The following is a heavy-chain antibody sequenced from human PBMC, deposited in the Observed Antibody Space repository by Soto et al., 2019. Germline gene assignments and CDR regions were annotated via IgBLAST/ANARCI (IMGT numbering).Heavy chain of an antibody. Sequence: ASVKVSCKASGCTFTCYGISWVRPAPLRGLEWMGWISAYNGNTNYAQKLQGRVTMTTDTYTSTAYMELRSLRSDDTAVYYCARDLGPDPGSFDYWGQGTLVTVSS. J-gene: IGHJ4*02. V-gene: IGHV1-18*01. CDR1: GCTFTCYG. CDR3: ARDLGPDPGSFDY. CDR2: ISAYNGNT.